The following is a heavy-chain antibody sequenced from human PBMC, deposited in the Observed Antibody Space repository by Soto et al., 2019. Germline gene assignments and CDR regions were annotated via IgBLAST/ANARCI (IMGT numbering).Heavy chain of an antibody. D-gene: IGHD3-9*01. J-gene: IGHJ6*03. CDR3: AKGASYYDILIRNYYMDV. CDR2: ISAYNGNT. CDR1: GYTFTSYG. V-gene: IGHV1-18*01. Sequence: ASVKVSCKASGYTFTSYGISWVRQAPGQGLEWMGWISAYNGNTNYAQKLQGRVTMTTDTSTSTAYMELRSLRSDDTAVYYCAKGASYYDILIRNYYMDVWGKGTTVTVSS.